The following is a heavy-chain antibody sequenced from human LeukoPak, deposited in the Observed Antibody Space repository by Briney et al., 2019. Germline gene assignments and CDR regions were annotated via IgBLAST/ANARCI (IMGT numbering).Heavy chain of an antibody. CDR3: ARVQLSLYYFDY. J-gene: IGHJ4*02. Sequence: SETLSLTCTVSGGSISSYYWSWIRQPPGKGLEWIGSIYYSGSTNYNPSLKSRVTISVDTSKNQFSLKLSSVTAADTAVYYCARVQLSLYYFDYWGQGTLVTVSS. CDR2: IYYSGST. D-gene: IGHD5-18*01. V-gene: IGHV4-59*01. CDR1: GGSISSYY.